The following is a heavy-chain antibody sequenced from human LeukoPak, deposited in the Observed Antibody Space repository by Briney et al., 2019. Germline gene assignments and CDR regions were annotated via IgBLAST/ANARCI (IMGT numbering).Heavy chain of an antibody. CDR2: ISDIGGST. V-gene: IGHV3-23*01. CDR3: ATRGVVIRVILVGFHKEAYYFES. J-gene: IGHJ4*02. D-gene: IGHD3/OR15-3a*01. CDR1: GITLNTYG. Sequence: GGSLRPSCAVSGITLNTYGMTWVRQAPGKGLEWVAGISDIGGSTKYPDSVKGRFTISRDNPKNTLYLQMNSLRGEGTAVYFCATRGVVIRVILVGFHKEAYYFESWGQGALVTVSS.